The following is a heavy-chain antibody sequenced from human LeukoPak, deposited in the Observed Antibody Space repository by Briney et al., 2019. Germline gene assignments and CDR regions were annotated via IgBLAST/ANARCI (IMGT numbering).Heavy chain of an antibody. J-gene: IGHJ4*02. V-gene: IGHV4-30-2*01. Sequence: SQTLSLTCAVSGGSISSGGYSWSWIRQPPGKGLEWIGYIDHSGSTYYNPSLKSRVTISVDRSKNQFSLKLSSVTAADTAVYYCASSGSYYNVLFYWGQGTLVTVSS. CDR2: IDHSGST. CDR3: ASSGSYYNVLFY. CDR1: GGSISSGGYS. D-gene: IGHD3-10*01.